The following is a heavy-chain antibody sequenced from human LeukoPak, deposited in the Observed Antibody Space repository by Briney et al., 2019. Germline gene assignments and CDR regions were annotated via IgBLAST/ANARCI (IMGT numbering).Heavy chain of an antibody. CDR1: GYNFISYG. D-gene: IGHD3-10*01. V-gene: IGHV1-18*04. CDR2: INTHNGNT. Sequence: ASVKVSCKASGYNFISYGISWVRQAPGQGLEWMGWINTHNGNTNYAQKYQGRVTMTTDTSTSTAYMELRSLRSDDTAVYYCAREEYYGSGSYPHFDYWGQGTLVTVSS. J-gene: IGHJ4*02. CDR3: AREEYYGSGSYPHFDY.